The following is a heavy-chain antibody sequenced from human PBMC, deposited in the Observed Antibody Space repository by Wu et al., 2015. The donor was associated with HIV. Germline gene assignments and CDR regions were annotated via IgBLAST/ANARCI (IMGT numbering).Heavy chain of an antibody. CDR3: ATASKGHSSGWSSGYYFDY. D-gene: IGHD6-19*01. CDR2: FDPEDGET. Sequence: QVQLVQSETEMKKPGASVKVSCKVSGYTLTELSMHWVRQAPGKGLEWMGGFDPEDGETIYAQKFQGRVTMTEDTSTDTAYMELSSLRSEDTAVYYCATASKGHSSGWSSGYYFDYWGQGTLVTVSS. V-gene: IGHV1-24*01. J-gene: IGHJ4*02. CDR1: GYTLTELS.